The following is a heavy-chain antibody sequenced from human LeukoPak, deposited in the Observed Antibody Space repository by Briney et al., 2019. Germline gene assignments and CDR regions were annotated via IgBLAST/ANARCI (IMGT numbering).Heavy chain of an antibody. J-gene: IGHJ5*02. CDR1: GGTFSSYA. V-gene: IGHV1-69*06. D-gene: IGHD2-2*01. CDR2: IIPIFGTA. CDR3: ARGDIVVVPAATAGWFDP. Sequence: GASVKVSCKASGGTFSSYAISWVRQAPGQGLEWMGGIIPIFGTANYALKFQGRVTITADKSTSTAYMELSSLRSEDTAVYCCARGDIVVVPAATAGWFDPWGQGTLVTVSS.